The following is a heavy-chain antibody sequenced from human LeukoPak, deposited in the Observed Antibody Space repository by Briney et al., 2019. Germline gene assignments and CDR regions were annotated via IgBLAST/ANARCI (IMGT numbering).Heavy chain of an antibody. V-gene: IGHV3-21*01. Sequence: PGGSLRLSCAASGFTFSSYSMNWVRQAPGRGLEWVSSISSSGSYIYYADSVKGRFTISRDNAKNSLYLQMNSLRAEDTAVYYCARVKGIVGATGYWGQGTLVTVSS. J-gene: IGHJ4*02. D-gene: IGHD1-26*01. CDR2: ISSSGSYI. CDR3: ARVKGIVGATGY. CDR1: GFTFSSYS.